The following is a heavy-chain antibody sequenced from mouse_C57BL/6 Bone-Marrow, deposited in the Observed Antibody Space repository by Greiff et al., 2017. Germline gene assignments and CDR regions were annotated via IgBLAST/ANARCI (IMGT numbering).Heavy chain of an antibody. V-gene: IGHV1-82*01. D-gene: IGHD1-1*01. CDR2: FYPGDGDT. CDR3: ARWFLRYSYAMDY. Sequence: VQLVESGPELVKPGASVKISCKASGYAFSSSWMNWVKQRPGQGLEWIGRFYPGDGDTNYNGKFKGKATLTADKSSSTAYMQLSILTSEDSAVYFCARWFLRYSYAMDYWGQGTSVTVSS. CDR1: GYAFSSSW. J-gene: IGHJ4*01.